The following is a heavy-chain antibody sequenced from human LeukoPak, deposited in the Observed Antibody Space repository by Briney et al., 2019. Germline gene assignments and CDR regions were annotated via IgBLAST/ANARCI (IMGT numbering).Heavy chain of an antibody. J-gene: IGHJ4*02. Sequence: SETLSLTCTVSGASISSSSQYWAWIRQPPGKGLEWIASIYYSGSTYSNPSLKSRVTISADTSKNRFSLKLSSVTAADTAVYYCARRVEGVGGYYWRQGTLVIVSS. CDR1: GASISSSSQY. V-gene: IGHV4-39*01. CDR2: IYYSGST. CDR3: ARRVEGVGGYY. D-gene: IGHD2-15*01.